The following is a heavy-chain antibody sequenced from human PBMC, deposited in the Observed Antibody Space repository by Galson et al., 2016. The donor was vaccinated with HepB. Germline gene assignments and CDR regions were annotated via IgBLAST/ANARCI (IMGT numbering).Heavy chain of an antibody. Sequence: SLRLSCAASGFTFSNYNMHWVRQSTGKGLEWVSGIGTAGDTNYSGSVKGRFTIARENGKNSFYLQMNNLRAGEPAVYYCARGYCSNTSCREAAYYSFFMAVWGQGTTVTVSS. V-gene: IGHV3-13*01. CDR3: ARGYCSNTSCREAAYYSFFMAV. D-gene: IGHD2-2*01. J-gene: IGHJ6*02. CDR2: IGTAGDT. CDR1: GFTFSNYN.